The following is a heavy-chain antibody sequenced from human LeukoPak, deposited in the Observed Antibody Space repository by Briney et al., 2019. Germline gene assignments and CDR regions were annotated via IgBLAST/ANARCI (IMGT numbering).Heavy chain of an antibody. J-gene: IGHJ6*03. D-gene: IGHD3-3*01. Sequence: GASVKVSCKVSGYTLTELSMHWVRQAPGKGLEWMGAFDPEDGETIYAQKFQGRVTMTEDTSTDTAYMELSSLRSEDTAVYYCATQQLYDFWSPDYYYMDVWGKGTTVTVSS. V-gene: IGHV1-24*01. CDR2: FDPEDGET. CDR3: ATQQLYDFWSPDYYYMDV. CDR1: GYTLTELS.